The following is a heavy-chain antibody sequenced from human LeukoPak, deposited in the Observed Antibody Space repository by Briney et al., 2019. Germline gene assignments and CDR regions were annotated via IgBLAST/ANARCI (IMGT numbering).Heavy chain of an antibody. V-gene: IGHV3-21*04. D-gene: IGHD3-10*01. Sequence: GGSLRLSCAASGFTFSSYSMNWVRQAPGKGLEWVSSISSSSIYIYYADSVKGRFTISRDNAKNSLYLQMNSLRADDTAVYHCAKGGGSDAFDIWGQGTMVTVSS. J-gene: IGHJ3*02. CDR2: ISSSSIYI. CDR3: AKGGGSDAFDI. CDR1: GFTFSSYS.